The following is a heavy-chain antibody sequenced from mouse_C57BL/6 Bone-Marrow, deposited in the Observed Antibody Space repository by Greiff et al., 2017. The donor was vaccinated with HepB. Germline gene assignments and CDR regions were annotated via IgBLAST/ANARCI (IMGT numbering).Heavy chain of an antibody. CDR1: GFTFSDYY. CDR3: ARLPSY. CDR2: ISNGGGST. V-gene: IGHV5-12*01. J-gene: IGHJ2*01. Sequence: DVKLVESGGGLVQPGGSLKLSCAASGFTFSDYYMYWVRQTPEKRLEWVAYISNGGGSTYYPDTVKGRFTISRDNAKNTLYLQMSRLKSEDTAMYYCARLPSYWGQGTTLTVSS.